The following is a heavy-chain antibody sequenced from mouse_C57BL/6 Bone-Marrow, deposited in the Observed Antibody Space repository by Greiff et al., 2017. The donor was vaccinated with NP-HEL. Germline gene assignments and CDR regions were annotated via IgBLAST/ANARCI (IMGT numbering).Heavy chain of an antibody. J-gene: IGHJ2*01. CDR1: GFTFSSYT. D-gene: IGHD2-3*01. CDR3: ARHDGSIYFDY. CDR2: ISGGGGNT. Sequence: EVKLMESGGGLVKPGGSLKLSCAASGFTFSSYTMSWVRQTPEKRLEWVATISGGGGNTYYPDSVKGRFTISRDNAKNTLYLQMSSLRSEDTALYYCARHDGSIYFDYWGQGTTLTVSS. V-gene: IGHV5-9*01.